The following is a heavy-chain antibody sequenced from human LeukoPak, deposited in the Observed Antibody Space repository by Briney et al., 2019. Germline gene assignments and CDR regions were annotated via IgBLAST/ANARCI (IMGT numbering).Heavy chain of an antibody. CDR1: GFTFSSYA. D-gene: IGHD6-19*01. CDR3: VKESRQQWLVPPRFDY. J-gene: IGHJ4*02. CDR2: INSNGGGT. V-gene: IGHV3-64D*06. Sequence: AGTLRLSCSASGFTFSSYAMHWVRQALGKGLEYVSGINSNGGGTYYADSVKGRFIISRDNSKKTLYLQMSSLRVEDTAVYYCVKESRQQWLVPPRFDYWGQGTLVTVSS.